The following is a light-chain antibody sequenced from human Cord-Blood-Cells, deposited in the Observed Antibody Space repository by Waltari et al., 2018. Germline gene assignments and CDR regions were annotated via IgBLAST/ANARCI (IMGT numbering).Light chain of an antibody. CDR1: QGISSY. CDR2: AAS. V-gene: IGKV1-9*01. CDR3: QQLNSYPLT. Sequence: IQLTQSPSSLSASVGDRVTITCRASQGISSYLAWYQQKPGQAPKLLIYAASTLQSGVPSRISGSGSETEFTLTSSSLQPEDFATYYCQQLNSYPLTFGGGTKVEIK. J-gene: IGKJ4*01.